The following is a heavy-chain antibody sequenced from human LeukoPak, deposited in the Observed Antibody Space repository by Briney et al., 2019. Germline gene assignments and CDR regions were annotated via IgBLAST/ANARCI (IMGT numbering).Heavy chain of an antibody. CDR1: GFTFSSYG. CDR3: AKDDYDILTGALDY. Sequence: GGSLRLSCAASGFTFSSYGMHWVRQAPGKGLEWVAFIRYDGSNKYYADSVKSRFTISRDNSKNTLYLQMNSLRAEDTAVYYCAKDDYDILTGALDYWGQGTLVTVSS. J-gene: IGHJ4*02. D-gene: IGHD3-9*01. CDR2: IRYDGSNK. V-gene: IGHV3-30*02.